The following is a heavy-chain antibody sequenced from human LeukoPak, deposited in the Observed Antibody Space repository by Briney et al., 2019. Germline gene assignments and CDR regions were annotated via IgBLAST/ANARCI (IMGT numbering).Heavy chain of an antibody. V-gene: IGHV1-2*02. CDR2: INPNSGGT. CDR1: GYTFTGYY. J-gene: IGHJ4*02. Sequence: ASVKVFCKASGYTFTGYYMHWVRQAPGQGLEWMGWINPNSGGTNYAQKFQGRVTMTRDTSISTAYMELSRLRSDDTAVYYCARDSYYYDSSGYYYYWGQGTLVTVSS. D-gene: IGHD3-22*01. CDR3: ARDSYYYDSSGYYYY.